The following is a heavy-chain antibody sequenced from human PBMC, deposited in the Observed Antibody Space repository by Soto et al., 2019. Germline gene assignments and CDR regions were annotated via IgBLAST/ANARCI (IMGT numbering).Heavy chain of an antibody. CDR2: IYSKEGKI. V-gene: IGHV1-18*01. Sequence: QVQLVQSGAEVQKPGASVKVSCKASGYIFNNYGISSVRQAPGQGLEWMGWIYSKEGKINFAQKFQGRVTLTTDTSTSTAYIELRSLRFDDSAVYFCARDIAYDIDYWGQGTLVTVSS. D-gene: IGHD5-12*01. J-gene: IGHJ4*02. CDR1: GYIFNNYG. CDR3: ARDIAYDIDY.